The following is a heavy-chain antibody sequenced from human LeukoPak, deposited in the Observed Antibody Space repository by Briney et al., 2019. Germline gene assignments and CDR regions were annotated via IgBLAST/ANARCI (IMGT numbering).Heavy chain of an antibody. D-gene: IGHD3-3*01. J-gene: IGHJ4*02. CDR1: GGSISSGSYY. CDR2: IHHSGIT. Sequence: PSETLSLTCTVSGGSISSGSYYWGWIRQPPGKGLEWIGNIHHSGITNYNPSLKGRVSISMDTSKNQFSLKLTSLKAADTAVYYCAREGPIQFLEQIDFWGQGSLVTVSS. CDR3: AREGPIQFLEQIDF. V-gene: IGHV4-39*07.